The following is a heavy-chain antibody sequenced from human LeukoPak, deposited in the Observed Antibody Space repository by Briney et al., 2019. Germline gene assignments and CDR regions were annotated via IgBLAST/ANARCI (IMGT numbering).Heavy chain of an antibody. J-gene: IGHJ4*02. CDR2: ISGSGGST. V-gene: IGHV3-23*01. Sequence: GGSLRLSCAASGFTFSSYAMSWVRQAPGKGLEWASAISGSGGSTYYADSVKGRFTISRDNSKNTLYLQMNSLRAEDTAVYYCAKVRGSRYCSGGSCYSTDYWGQGTLVTVSS. D-gene: IGHD2-15*01. CDR1: GFTFSSYA. CDR3: AKVRGSRYCSGGSCYSTDY.